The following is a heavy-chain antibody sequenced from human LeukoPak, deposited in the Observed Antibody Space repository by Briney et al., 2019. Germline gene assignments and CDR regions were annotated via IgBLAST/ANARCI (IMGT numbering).Heavy chain of an antibody. D-gene: IGHD2-15*01. Sequence: PGGSLRLSCAASGFTFSNYWMSWVRQAPGKGLEWVANIKQDSSEKYYVDSVKGRFTISRDNAKNSLYLQLSTLRPEDTALYYCVQGWRDNWGQGTLVTVSS. J-gene: IGHJ4*02. CDR2: IKQDSSEK. V-gene: IGHV3-7*01. CDR1: GFTFSNYW. CDR3: VQGWRDN.